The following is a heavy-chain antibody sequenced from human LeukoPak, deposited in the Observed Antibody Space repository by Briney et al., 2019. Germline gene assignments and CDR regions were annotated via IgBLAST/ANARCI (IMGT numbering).Heavy chain of an antibody. J-gene: IGHJ6*03. V-gene: IGHV3-21*01. CDR3: ARGPSTIFGDMDV. CDR2: ISSSSSYI. D-gene: IGHD3-3*01. CDR1: VFTFSSYS. Sequence: GGSLRLSCAASVFTFSSYSMNWVRQAPGKGLEWVSSISSSSSYIYYADSVKGRFTISRDNAKNSLYLQMNSLRAEDTAVYYCARGPSTIFGDMDVWGKGTTVTVSS.